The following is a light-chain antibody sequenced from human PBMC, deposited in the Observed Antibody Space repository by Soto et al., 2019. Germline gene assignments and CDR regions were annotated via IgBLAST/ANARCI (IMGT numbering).Light chain of an antibody. J-gene: IGKJ3*01. Sequence: EIVLTQSPATLSLSPGERVTLSCRASRSVRTYLAWYQQKPGQAPRLLIYDGSYRATGIPARFSGSGSGTDYTLTISSLEPEDFAVYYCQQRSNWPITFGPGTKVDI. CDR1: RSVRTY. CDR2: DGS. V-gene: IGKV3-11*01. CDR3: QQRSNWPIT.